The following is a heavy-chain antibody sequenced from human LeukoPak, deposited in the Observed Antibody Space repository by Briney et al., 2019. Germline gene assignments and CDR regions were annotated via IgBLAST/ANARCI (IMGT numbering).Heavy chain of an antibody. D-gene: IGHD2-2*02. CDR1: GFTVSSNY. CDR3: ARGRRDIVVVPAAVPTNFDY. J-gene: IGHJ4*02. Sequence: GGSLRLSCAASGFTVSSNYMSWVRQAPGKGLEWVSVIYSGGSTYYADSVKGRFTISGDNSKNTLYLQMNSLRAEDTAVYYCARGRRDIVVVPAAVPTNFDYWGQGTLVTVSS. V-gene: IGHV3-66*02. CDR2: IYSGGST.